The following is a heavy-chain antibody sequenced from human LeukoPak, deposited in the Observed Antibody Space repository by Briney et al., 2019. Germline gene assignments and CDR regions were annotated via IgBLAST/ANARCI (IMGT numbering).Heavy chain of an antibody. D-gene: IGHD4-11*01. CDR1: GFTFSSYA. CDR3: AKDGGNTMTTVTTSLALDY. CDR2: ISGSGGST. Sequence: GGSLRLSCAASGFTFSSYAMSWVRQAPGKGLEWVSAISGSGGSTYYADSVKGRFTISRDNSKNTLYLQMNSLRAEDTAVYYCAKDGGNTMTTVTTSLALDYWGQGTLVTVSS. V-gene: IGHV3-23*01. J-gene: IGHJ4*02.